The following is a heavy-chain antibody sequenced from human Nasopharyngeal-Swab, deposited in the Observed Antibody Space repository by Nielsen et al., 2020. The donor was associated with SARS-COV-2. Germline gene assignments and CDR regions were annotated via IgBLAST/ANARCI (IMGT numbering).Heavy chain of an antibody. Sequence: VRQMPGKGPEWIGSIYHSGSTYYNPSLKSRVTISVDTSKNQFSLKLSSVTAADTAVYYCARVSVMYNWKGVVDYWGQGTLVTVSS. D-gene: IGHD1-20*01. CDR2: IYHSGST. J-gene: IGHJ4*02. CDR3: ARVSVMYNWKGVVDY. V-gene: IGHV4-38-2*02.